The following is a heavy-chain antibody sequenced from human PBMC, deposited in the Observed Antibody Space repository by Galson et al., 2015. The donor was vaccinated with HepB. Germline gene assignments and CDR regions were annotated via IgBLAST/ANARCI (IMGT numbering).Heavy chain of an antibody. CDR1: GYSFTAYW. J-gene: IGHJ4*02. Sequence: SGAEVKKPGESLKISCQGFGYSFTAYWIGWVRQVPGEGLEWMGIINPGDSDTRYSPSFQGQVTMSVDKPTRTAYLHWSSLRASDTAMYYCTKPTPTNDILVGYYYAPTFDFWGQGTLVTVSS. D-gene: IGHD3-9*01. CDR3: TKPTPTNDILVGYYYAPTFDF. CDR2: INPGDSDT. V-gene: IGHV5-51*01.